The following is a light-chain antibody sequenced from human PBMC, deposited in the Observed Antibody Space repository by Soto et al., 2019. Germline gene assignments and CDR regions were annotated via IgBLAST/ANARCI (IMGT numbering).Light chain of an antibody. CDR1: QGISSS. CDR2: AAS. J-gene: IGKJ1*01. V-gene: IGKV1-9*01. Sequence: DIQLTQSPSFLSASVGDRVTITCRASQGISSSLAWYQQKPGKAPNLLIYAASTLQSGVPSRFSGSGSGTEFSLTISSLQPEDFETYYCQQLNSYPRTFGQGTKVEIK. CDR3: QQLNSYPRT.